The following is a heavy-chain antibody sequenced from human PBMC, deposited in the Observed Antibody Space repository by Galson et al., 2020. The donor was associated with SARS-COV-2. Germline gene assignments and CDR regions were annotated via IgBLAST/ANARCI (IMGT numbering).Heavy chain of an antibody. CDR2: IIPIFGTA. D-gene: IGHD2-2*01. CDR1: GGTFSSYA. Sequence: ASVKVSCQASGGTFSSYAISWVRQAPGKGLEWMGGIIPIFGTANYAQKFQGRVTITTDESTSTAYMELSSLRSEDTAVYYCASWSDCSSTSCSSYMDVWGKGTTVTVSS. J-gene: IGHJ6*03. V-gene: IGHV1-69*05. CDR3: ASWSDCSSTSCSSYMDV.